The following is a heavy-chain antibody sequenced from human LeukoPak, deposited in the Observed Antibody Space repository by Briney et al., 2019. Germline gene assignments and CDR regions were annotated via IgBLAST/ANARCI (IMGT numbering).Heavy chain of an antibody. V-gene: IGHV1-24*01. CDR2: FDPEDGET. CDR1: GYTLTELS. J-gene: IGHJ4*02. Sequence: ASVKVSCKVSGYTLTELSMHWVRQAPGKGLEWMGGFDPEDGETIYAQKFQGRVTMTEDTSTDTAYMELSSLRSEDTAVYYCATDLQDNGDLCFDYWGQGTLVTVSS. D-gene: IGHD4-17*01. CDR3: ATDLQDNGDLCFDY.